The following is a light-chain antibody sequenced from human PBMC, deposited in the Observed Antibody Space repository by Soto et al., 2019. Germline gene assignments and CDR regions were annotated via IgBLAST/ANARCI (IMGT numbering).Light chain of an antibody. Sequence: DIQMTQSPSSVSASVGYRITITFRSSQSITKWLAWYQQKPGGAPRLLVYETSTLQSGVSSRFSGSGSGTEFTLTISGLQPEDFATYYCKQAHDFPWTFGQGTKVDIK. CDR3: KQAHDFPWT. J-gene: IGKJ1*01. CDR2: ETS. V-gene: IGKV1-12*01. CDR1: QSITKW.